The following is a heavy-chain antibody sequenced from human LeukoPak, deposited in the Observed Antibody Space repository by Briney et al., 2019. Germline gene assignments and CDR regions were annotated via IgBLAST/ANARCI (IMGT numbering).Heavy chain of an antibody. Sequence: GGSLRLSCAASGFTFSSYAMSWVRQAPGKGLEWVSAISGSGGSTYYADSVKGRFTISRDNSKNTLYLQMNSLRAEDTAVYYSAKDPGGNYYDSSGYDYWGQGTLVTVSS. CDR3: AKDPGGNYYDSSGYDY. V-gene: IGHV3-23*01. D-gene: IGHD3-22*01. J-gene: IGHJ4*02. CDR2: ISGSGGST. CDR1: GFTFSSYA.